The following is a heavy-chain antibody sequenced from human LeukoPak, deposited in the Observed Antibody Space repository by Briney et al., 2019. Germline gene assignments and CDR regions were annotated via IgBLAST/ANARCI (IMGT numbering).Heavy chain of an antibody. V-gene: IGHV4-39*07. J-gene: IGHJ4*02. D-gene: IGHD3-9*01. CDR2: IYYSGST. Sequence: SETLSLTCTVSGGSISSGAYYWGWLRQPPGKGLEWIGSIYYSGSTYHNPSLKSRVTISVDTSKNQFSLKLSSVTAADTAVYYCARAGPYDSRPFDYWGQGTLVTVTS. CDR1: GGSISSGAYY. CDR3: ARAGPYDSRPFDY.